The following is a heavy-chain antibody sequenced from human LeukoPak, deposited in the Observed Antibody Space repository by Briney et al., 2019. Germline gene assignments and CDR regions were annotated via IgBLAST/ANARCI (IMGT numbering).Heavy chain of an antibody. CDR3: ARYVSGYDLRGVFDY. D-gene: IGHD5-12*01. CDR2: IYTSGST. Sequence: SETLSLTCNVSGGSISSGGYYWSWIRQPAGKGLEWIGRIYTSGSTDYNPSLRGRAITSVDTSKSQFSLKLSSVTAADTAVYYCARYVSGYDLRGVFDYWGQGTLVTVSS. J-gene: IGHJ4*02. V-gene: IGHV4-61*02. CDR1: GGSISSGGYY.